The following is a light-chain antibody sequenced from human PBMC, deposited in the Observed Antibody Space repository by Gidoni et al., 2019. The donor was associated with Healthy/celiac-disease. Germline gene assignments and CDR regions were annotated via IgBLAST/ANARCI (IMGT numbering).Light chain of an antibody. V-gene: IGLV1-40*01. CDR2: GNS. Sequence: QSVLTQPPSVSGAPGQRVTISCPWSSSNIGAGYDVHWYQQLPGPAHKLLISGNSNRPSGVPDRFSVSKSGTSASLAITGLQAEDEADDYCQSYDSSLSGFAVFGGGTQLTVL. CDR3: QSYDSSLSGFAV. CDR1: SSNIGAGYD. J-gene: IGLJ7*01.